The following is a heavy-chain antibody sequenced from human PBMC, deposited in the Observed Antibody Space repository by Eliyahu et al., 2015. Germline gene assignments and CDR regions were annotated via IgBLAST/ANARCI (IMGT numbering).Heavy chain of an antibody. Sequence: EVQLVQSGAEVKKPGESLKISCKGSGYSFTSDWIAWVRQMPGKGLEWMGIIYPGDSDTNYSPSFQGQVTMSADKSTSTVFLQWSSLEASDTAMYYCARLRGGDYIWRSYLFYFDYWGQGTLVTVSS. CDR1: GYSFTSDW. J-gene: IGHJ4*02. CDR2: IYPGDSDT. D-gene: IGHD3-16*02. CDR3: ARLRGGDYIWRSYLFYFDY. V-gene: IGHV5-51*01.